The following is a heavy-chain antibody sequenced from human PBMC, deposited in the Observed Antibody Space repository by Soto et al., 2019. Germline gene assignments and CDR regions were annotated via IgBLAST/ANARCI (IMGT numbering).Heavy chain of an antibody. CDR1: GYRFSNFG. D-gene: IGHD3-22*01. Sequence: QVQLVQSGAEVKKPGASVRVSCKASGYRFSNFGISWVRQAPGQGLEWMGWISVWNGDTQSAQNLQGRTSMTTYTSTSTADMELRSLKSDDTAIYYGESDREHYYDNTGYYHFDYWGHGTLVTGSS. J-gene: IGHJ4*01. CDR2: ISVWNGDT. CDR3: ESDREHYYDNTGYYHFDY. V-gene: IGHV1-18*01.